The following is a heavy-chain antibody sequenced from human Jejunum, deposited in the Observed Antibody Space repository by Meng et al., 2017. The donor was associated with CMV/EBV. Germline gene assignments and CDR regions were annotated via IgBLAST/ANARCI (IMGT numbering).Heavy chain of an antibody. V-gene: IGHV1-18*01. CDR2: INLYNGNG. CDR1: GYMFSSYG. J-gene: IGHJ4*02. D-gene: IGHD2-2*01. Sequence: QVQLVQSAAEVKKPGASVNVSCKASGYMFSSYGITWVRQAPGQGLEWMGWINLYNGNGNSAQTLQGRLTMNIDTSTNIAYMELRNLRFDDTAVYYCGRGRGHCTSTSCYFDAFDIWGQGTLVTVSS. CDR3: GRGRGHCTSTSCYFDAFDI.